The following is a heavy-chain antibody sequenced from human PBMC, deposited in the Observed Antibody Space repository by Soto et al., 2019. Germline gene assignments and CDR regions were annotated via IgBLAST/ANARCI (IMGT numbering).Heavy chain of an antibody. V-gene: IGHV1-2*04. CDR2: INPNSGGT. D-gene: IGHD6-19*01. Sequence: ASVKVSCKASGYTFTGYYMHWVRQAPGQGLEWMGWINPNSGGTNYAQKFQGWVTMTRDTSISTAYMELSRLRSDDTAVYYCARALGIAVAGTSAFDIWGQGTMVTVSS. CDR3: ARALGIAVAGTSAFDI. J-gene: IGHJ3*02. CDR1: GYTFTGYY.